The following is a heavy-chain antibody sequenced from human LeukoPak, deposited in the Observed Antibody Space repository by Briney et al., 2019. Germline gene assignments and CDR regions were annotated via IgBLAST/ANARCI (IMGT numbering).Heavy chain of an antibody. V-gene: IGHV4-4*07. J-gene: IGHJ6*03. D-gene: IGHD3-22*01. CDR3: ARERDSYDSSGYYDYFFYYMDV. CDR1: GGSISSYY. Sequence: SETLSLTCTVSGGSISSYYWNWIRQPAGKGLQWIGRIYSSGSTNYNPSLKSRVTMSVDTSKNQFSLKLSSVTAADTAVYYCARERDSYDSSGYYDYFFYYMDVWGKGTTLTVSS. CDR2: IYSSGST.